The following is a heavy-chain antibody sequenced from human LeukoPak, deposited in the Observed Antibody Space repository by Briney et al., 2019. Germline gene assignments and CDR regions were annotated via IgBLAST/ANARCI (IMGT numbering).Heavy chain of an antibody. J-gene: IGHJ4*02. V-gene: IGHV4-61*02. CDR2: IYTSEST. D-gene: IGHD4-23*01. CDR1: GDSISSGSYY. CDR3: ARVSYGGNTFDY. Sequence: PSETLSLTCTVSGDSISSGSYYWSWIRQPAGKGLEWIGRIYTSESTNYNPSLKSRVTISADTSKNQFSLKLSSVTAADTAVYYCARVSYGGNTFDYWGQGTLVTVSS.